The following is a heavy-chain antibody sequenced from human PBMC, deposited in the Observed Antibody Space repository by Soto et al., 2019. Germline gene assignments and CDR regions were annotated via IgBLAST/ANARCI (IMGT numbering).Heavy chain of an antibody. V-gene: IGHV1-69*12. CDR3: ARDRGPSSGYYPYWFDP. J-gene: IGHJ5*02. CDR2: IIPIFGTA. CDR1: GGTFSSYA. D-gene: IGHD3-22*01. Sequence: QVQLVQSGAEVKKPGSSVKVSCKASGGTFSSYAISWVRQAPGQGLEWMGEIIPIFGTANYAQKFQGRVTITADESTSTDYMELSSLRSEDTAVYYCARDRGPSSGYYPYWFDPWGQGTLVTASS.